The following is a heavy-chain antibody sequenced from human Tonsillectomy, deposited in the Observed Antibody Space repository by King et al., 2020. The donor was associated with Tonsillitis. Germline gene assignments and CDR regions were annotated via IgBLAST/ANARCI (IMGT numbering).Heavy chain of an antibody. CDR3: ARDPRAYCGGDCSPGWFDP. D-gene: IGHD2-21*02. CDR2: ISSSSSTI. CDR1: GFTFSSYS. J-gene: IGHJ5*02. V-gene: IGHV3-48*01. Sequence: VQLVESGGGLVQPGGSLRLSCAASGFTFSSYSMNWVRQAPGKGLEWVSYISSSSSTIYYADSVKGRFTISRDNAKNSLYLQMNSLRAEDTAVYYCARDPRAYCGGDCSPGWFDPWGQGTLVTVSS.